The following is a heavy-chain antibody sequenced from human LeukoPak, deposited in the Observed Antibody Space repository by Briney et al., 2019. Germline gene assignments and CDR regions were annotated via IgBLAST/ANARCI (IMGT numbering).Heavy chain of an antibody. D-gene: IGHD5-18*01. CDR3: ARARPAAMGKGYNWFDP. Sequence: ASVTVSFKASGYTFTSYYLHWVRQAPGQGLEWMGLNSPSGSGTTYAQKFQGRVTMTRDTSTSTVYMELSSLRSEDTAVYYCARARPAAMGKGYNWFDPWGQGTLVTVSS. CDR2: NSPSGSGT. J-gene: IGHJ5*02. CDR1: GYTFTSYY. V-gene: IGHV1-46*01.